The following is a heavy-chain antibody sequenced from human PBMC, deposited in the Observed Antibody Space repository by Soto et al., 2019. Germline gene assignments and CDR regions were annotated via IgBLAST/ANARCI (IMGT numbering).Heavy chain of an antibody. J-gene: IGHJ4*02. CDR3: ARDKITGLFDY. V-gene: IGHV4-34*01. D-gene: IGHD2-8*02. CDR2: ITHSGST. CDR1: GGSFSGYY. Sequence: QVQLQQWGAGLLKPSETLSLTCAVYGGSFSGYYWTWIHQPPETVLEWMGEITHSGSTNYNPSLKSRVTISVDPSKNQFSLKLTSVTAADTAVYYCARDKITGLFDYWGQGTLVTVSS.